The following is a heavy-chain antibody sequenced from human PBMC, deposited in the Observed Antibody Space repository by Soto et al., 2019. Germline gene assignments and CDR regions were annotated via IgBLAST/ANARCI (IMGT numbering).Heavy chain of an antibody. D-gene: IGHD2-15*01. CDR2: SYYSGRT. CDR1: GGSINNYY. CDR3: AIHRDCYGNTCYSGEFEP. V-gene: IGHV4-59*08. Sequence: PSETLSLTCTVSGGSINNYYWSWIRQPPGKGLEWIGYSYYSGRTSYNPSLKSRVTISVDTSKNQFSLKLSSVTAADTAVYYCAIHRDCYGNTCYSGEFEPWGQGTLVTVSS. J-gene: IGHJ5*02.